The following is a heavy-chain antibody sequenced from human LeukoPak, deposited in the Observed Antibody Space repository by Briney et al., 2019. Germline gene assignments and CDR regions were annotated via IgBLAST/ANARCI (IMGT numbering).Heavy chain of an antibody. V-gene: IGHV3-74*01. CDR2: IHPDGSVT. CDR3: ARAQAYSGRIFDY. D-gene: IGHD1-26*01. J-gene: IGHJ4*02. Sequence: GGSLRLSCAASGFTFSTYWMHWVRLPPGKGLVWVSRIHPDGSVTTYGDSVKGRFTISRDNAKNTLNLQMNSLRAEDTAVYYCARAQAYSGRIFDYWGQGTLVTVSS. CDR1: GFTFSTYW.